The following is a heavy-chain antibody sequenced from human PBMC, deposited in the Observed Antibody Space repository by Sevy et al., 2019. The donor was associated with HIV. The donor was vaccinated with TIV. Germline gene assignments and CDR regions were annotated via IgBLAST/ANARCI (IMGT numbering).Heavy chain of an antibody. CDR2: ISSSSSYI. CDR1: GFTFSSYS. Sequence: GGSLRLSCAASGFTFSSYSMNWVRQAPGKGLEWVSSISSSSSYIYYADSVKGRFTISRDNAKNSLYLQMNSLRAEDTAVYYWARFRVVYYYYGMDVWGQGTTVTVSS. CDR3: ARFRVVYYYYGMDV. J-gene: IGHJ6*02. V-gene: IGHV3-21*01.